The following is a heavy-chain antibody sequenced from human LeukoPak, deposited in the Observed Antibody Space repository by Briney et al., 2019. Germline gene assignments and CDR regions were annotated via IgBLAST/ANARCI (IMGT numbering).Heavy chain of an antibody. J-gene: IGHJ4*02. D-gene: IGHD6-19*01. Sequence: GSLRLSCAASGFTFSSYGMHWVRQAPGKGLEWVAVISYDGSNKYYADSVKGRFTISRDNSKNTLYLQMNSLRAEDTAVYYCAKTHSSGRGFDYWGQGTLVTVSS. V-gene: IGHV3-30*18. CDR1: GFTFSSYG. CDR2: ISYDGSNK. CDR3: AKTHSSGRGFDY.